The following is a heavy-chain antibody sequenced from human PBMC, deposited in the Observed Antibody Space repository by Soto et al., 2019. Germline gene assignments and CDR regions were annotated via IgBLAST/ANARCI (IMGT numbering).Heavy chain of an antibody. D-gene: IGHD2-8*02. V-gene: IGHV3-74*01. CDR2: INFDGSST. CDR1: GFTFSNYW. J-gene: IGHJ6*02. Sequence: VQLVESGGGLVQPGGSLRLSCAAPGFTFSNYWMHWVRQAPGKGLVWVSRINFDGSSTDYADSVKGRFTISRDNAKNTLNLQMNSLRAEDTAVYYCVKEETSLVHYGMDVWGQGTTVTVSS. CDR3: VKEETSLVHYGMDV.